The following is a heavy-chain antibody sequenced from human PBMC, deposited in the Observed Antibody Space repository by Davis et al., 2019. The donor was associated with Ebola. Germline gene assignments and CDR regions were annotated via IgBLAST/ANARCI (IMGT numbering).Heavy chain of an antibody. D-gene: IGHD3-10*01. CDR1: GFTFSSYA. J-gene: IGHJ4*02. V-gene: IGHV3-23*01. CDR3: ARFFSAGLTFDY. Sequence: GESLKISCAASGFTFSSYAMSWVRQAPGKGLEWVSAISGSGGSTYYADSVKGRFTISRDNSKNTLYLQMNSLRAEDTAVYYCARFFSAGLTFDYWGQGTLVTVSS. CDR2: ISGSGGST.